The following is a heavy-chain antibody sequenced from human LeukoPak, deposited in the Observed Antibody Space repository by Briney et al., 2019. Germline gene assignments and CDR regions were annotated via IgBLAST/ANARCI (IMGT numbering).Heavy chain of an antibody. V-gene: IGHV3-7*01. Sequence: SGGSLRLSCAASGFPFSSYWVSWVRQAPGKGLEWVANIKQDGSEQYYVDSVRGRFTISRDNAKNSLYLQMNSLRVEDTAVHYCAILGDGSFDYWGQGSLVTVSS. CDR2: IKQDGSEQ. CDR3: AILGDGSFDY. J-gene: IGHJ4*02. CDR1: GFPFSSYW. D-gene: IGHD5-24*01.